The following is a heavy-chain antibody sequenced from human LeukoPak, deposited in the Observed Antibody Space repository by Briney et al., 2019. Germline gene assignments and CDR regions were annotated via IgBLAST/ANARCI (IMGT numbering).Heavy chain of an antibody. CDR2: IHYDGSNK. CDR3: TSWGSGSYYAPWSAFDI. CDR1: GFTFSSYG. Sequence: GGSLRLSCAASGFTFSSYGMHWVRQAPGKGLEWLAFIHYDGSNKYYADSVKGRFTISRDNSKNTLYLQMNSLRVEDTAVYYCTSWGSGSYYAPWSAFDIWGQGTMVTVSS. J-gene: IGHJ3*02. D-gene: IGHD1-26*01. V-gene: IGHV3-30*02.